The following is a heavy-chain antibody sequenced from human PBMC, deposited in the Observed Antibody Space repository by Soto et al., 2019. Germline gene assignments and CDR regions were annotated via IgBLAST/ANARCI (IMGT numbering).Heavy chain of an antibody. Sequence: HPGGSLRLSCAASGFTFSSYAMSWVRQAPGKGLEWVSAISGSGGSTYYADSVKGRFTISRDNSKNTLYLQMNSLRAEDTAVYYCAKASGAVGELHDAFDIWGQGTMVTVSS. J-gene: IGHJ3*02. CDR1: GFTFSSYA. V-gene: IGHV3-23*01. CDR3: AKASGAVGELHDAFDI. CDR2: ISGSGGST. D-gene: IGHD1-26*01.